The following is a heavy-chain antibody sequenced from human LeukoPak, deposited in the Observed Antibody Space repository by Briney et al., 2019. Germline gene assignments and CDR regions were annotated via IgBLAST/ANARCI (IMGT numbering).Heavy chain of an antibody. V-gene: IGHV4-59*01. CDR2: IYYSGST. J-gene: IGHJ4*02. D-gene: IGHD4-23*01. CDR3: ARGDYGGSNFDY. Sequence: PSETLSLTCTVSGGSISSYYWSWIRQPPGKGLEWIGYIYYSGSTNYNPSLKSRVTISVDTSKNQFSLKLSSVTAADTAVYYCARGDYGGSNFDYWGQRTLVTVSS. CDR1: GGSISSYY.